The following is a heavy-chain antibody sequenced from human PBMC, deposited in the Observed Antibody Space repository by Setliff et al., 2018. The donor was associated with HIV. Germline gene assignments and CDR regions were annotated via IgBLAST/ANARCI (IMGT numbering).Heavy chain of an antibody. CDR1: GVSTSSSSYY. CDR2: VYYSGST. CDR3: AKGVAGLQYYYYYMDV. J-gene: IGHJ6*03. V-gene: IGHV4-39*07. Sequence: SETLSLTCTVSGVSTSSSSYYWGWIRQPPGKGLDWIGYVYYSGSTYYNPSLKSRVTISVDTSKNQFSLKLSSVTAADTATYYCAKGVAGLQYYYYYMDVWGKGTTVTVSS. D-gene: IGHD6-19*01.